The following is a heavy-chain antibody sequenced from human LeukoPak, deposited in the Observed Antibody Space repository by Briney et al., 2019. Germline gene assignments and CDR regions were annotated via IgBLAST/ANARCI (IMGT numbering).Heavy chain of an antibody. CDR3: ARDQVVAGIRPPFDY. J-gene: IGHJ4*02. CDR2: ISSSSSYT. CDR1: GFTFSDYY. Sequence: GGSLRLSCAASGFTFSDYYMSWIRQAPGKGLEWVSYISSSSSYTNYADSVKGRFTISRDNAKNSLYLQMNSLRAEDTAVYYCARDQVVAGIRPPFDYWGQGTLLTVSS. D-gene: IGHD2-15*01. V-gene: IGHV3-11*05.